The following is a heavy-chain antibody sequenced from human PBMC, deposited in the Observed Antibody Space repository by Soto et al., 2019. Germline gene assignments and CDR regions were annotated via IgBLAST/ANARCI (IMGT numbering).Heavy chain of an antibody. CDR2: INAGNGNT. J-gene: IGHJ4*02. CDR1: GYTFTSYA. Sequence: ASVKVSCKASGYTFTSYAMHWVRQAPGQRLEWMGWINAGNGNTKYSQKFQGRVTITRDTSASTAYMELSSLRSEDTAVYYCARDRGIAAAGPEGIFDYWGQGTLVTVSS. CDR3: ARDRGIAAAGPEGIFDY. V-gene: IGHV1-3*01. D-gene: IGHD6-13*01.